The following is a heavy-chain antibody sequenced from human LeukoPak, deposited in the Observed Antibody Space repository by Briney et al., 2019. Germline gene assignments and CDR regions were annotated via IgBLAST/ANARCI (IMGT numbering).Heavy chain of an antibody. D-gene: IGHD3-16*02. CDR1: GGSFSGYY. Sequence: SETLSLTCAVYGGSFSGYYWSWIRQPPGKGLEWIGYIYYSGSTNYNPSLKSRVTISVDTSKNQFSLKLSSVTAADTAVYYCARGLYVWGSYPLGYWGQGTLVTVSS. CDR2: IYYSGST. V-gene: IGHV4-59*08. CDR3: ARGLYVWGSYPLGY. J-gene: IGHJ4*02.